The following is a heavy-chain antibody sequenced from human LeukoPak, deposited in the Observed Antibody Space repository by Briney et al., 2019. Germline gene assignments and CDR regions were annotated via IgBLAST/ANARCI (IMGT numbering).Heavy chain of an antibody. D-gene: IGHD6-6*01. J-gene: IGHJ5*02. CDR1: GYTFTSYY. CDR3: ARDRGHIAARPGVGVDWFDP. Sequence: SVKVSCKASGYTFTSYYMHWVRQAPGQGLEWMGGIIPIFGTANYAQKFQGRVTITTDESTSTAYMELSSLRSEDTAVYYCARDRGHIAARPGVGVDWFDPWGQGTLVTVSS. CDR2: IIPIFGTA. V-gene: IGHV1-69*05.